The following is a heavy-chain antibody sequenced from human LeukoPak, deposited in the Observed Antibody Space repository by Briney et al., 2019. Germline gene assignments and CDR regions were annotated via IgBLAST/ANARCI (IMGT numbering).Heavy chain of an antibody. V-gene: IGHV1-2*02. CDR1: GYTFTDYY. CDR3: ARGSLIVVGDFDY. D-gene: IGHD2-15*01. J-gene: IGHJ4*02. Sequence: ASVKVSCKASGYTFTDYYIHWVRQAPGQGLEWMGWINPKSGGTDYAEKFQGRVTMTRDTSISTAYMDLRRLRSDDTAVYYCARGSLIVVGDFDYWGQGTLVTVSS. CDR2: INPKSGGT.